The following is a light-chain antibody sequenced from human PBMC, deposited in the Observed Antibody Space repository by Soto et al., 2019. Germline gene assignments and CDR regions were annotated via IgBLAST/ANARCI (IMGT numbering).Light chain of an antibody. CDR3: LQHNSYPRT. CDR2: AAS. J-gene: IGKJ4*01. V-gene: IGKV1-17*01. CDR1: QGIRNE. Sequence: DIQMTQSPSSLSASVGDRVTITCRASQGIRNELGWYQQKPGKAPKRLIYAASSLQSGVPSRFSGSGYGTEFTLTISSLQPEDFATYYCLQHNSYPRTCGGGTKVEIK.